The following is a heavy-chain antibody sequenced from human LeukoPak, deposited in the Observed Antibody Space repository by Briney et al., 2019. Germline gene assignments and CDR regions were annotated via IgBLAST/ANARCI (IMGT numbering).Heavy chain of an antibody. CDR1: GFTFSSYW. V-gene: IGHV3-7*01. CDR2: IKQDGSEK. J-gene: IGHJ4*02. Sequence: GGSLRLSCAASGFTFSSYWMSWVRQAPGKGLEWVANIKQDGSEKYYVDSVKGRFTISRDNAKNSLYLQMNSLRAEDTAVYYCARVGTTIFGVVIMGFDYWGQGTLVTVSS. D-gene: IGHD3-3*01. CDR3: ARVGTTIFGVVIMGFDY.